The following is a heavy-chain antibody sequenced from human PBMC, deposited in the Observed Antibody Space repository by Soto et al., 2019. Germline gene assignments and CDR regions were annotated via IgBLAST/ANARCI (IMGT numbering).Heavy chain of an antibody. D-gene: IGHD6-19*01. CDR3: ARMYSSGSGWFHP. V-gene: IGHV4-31*02. CDR1: GYFIGAGGYY. CDR2: FYSSGSI. Sequence: QIELQESGPGLVKPSQTLSLTCFVSGYFIGAGGYYWSWIRHHPGKGLGWIGSFYSSGSIIYNPSLRSRVSISGDMSTNQFSMSLTSVTAADTARYYCARMYSSGSGWFHPWGQGTLVTVSS. J-gene: IGHJ5*02.